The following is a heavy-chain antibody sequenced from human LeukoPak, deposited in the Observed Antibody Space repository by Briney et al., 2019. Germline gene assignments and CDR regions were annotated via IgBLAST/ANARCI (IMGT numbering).Heavy chain of an antibody. CDR3: AKKSYSGTVSLWDF. CDR2: ISGSGADT. Sequence: GGSLRVSCDGSELAFSNYAMSWVRQAPGKVMEWVSTISGSGADTYYADSMKGRFTVSRDNSKNTLYLHMNSLRAEDTAVYYCAKKSYSGTVSLWDFWGQGTMVTVSS. D-gene: IGHD1-26*01. V-gene: IGHV3-23*01. CDR1: ELAFSNYA. J-gene: IGHJ3*01.